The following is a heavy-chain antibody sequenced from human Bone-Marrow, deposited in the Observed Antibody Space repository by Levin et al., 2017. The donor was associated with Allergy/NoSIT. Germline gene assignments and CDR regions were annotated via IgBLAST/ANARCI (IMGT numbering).Heavy chain of an antibody. J-gene: IGHJ3*02. CDR2: INPNSGGT. Sequence: ASVKVSCKASGYTLTDYYVHWLRQAPGQGLEWMGRINPNSGGTNYAQKFLGRVTITGDTSISTAYMELSRLTSDDTAVYYCGRESGDGSGSFDIWGQGTMVTVSS. D-gene: IGHD3-10*01. CDR1: GYTLTDYY. V-gene: IGHV1-2*06. CDR3: GRESGDGSGSFDI.